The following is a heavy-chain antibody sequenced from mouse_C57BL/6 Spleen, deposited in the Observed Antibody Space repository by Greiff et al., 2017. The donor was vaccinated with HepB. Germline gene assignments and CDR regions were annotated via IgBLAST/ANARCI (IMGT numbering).Heavy chain of an antibody. CDR3: ARRGLYYDAYYFDY. CDR1: GYTFTDYY. D-gene: IGHD2-3*01. J-gene: IGHJ2*01. CDR2: INPYNGGT. V-gene: IGHV1-19*01. Sequence: EVQLQQSGPVLVKPGASVKMSCKASGYTFTDYYMNWVKQSHGKSLEWIGVINPYNGGTSYNQKFKGKATLTVDKSSSTAYMELNSLTSEDSAVYYCARRGLYYDAYYFDYWGQGTTLTVSS.